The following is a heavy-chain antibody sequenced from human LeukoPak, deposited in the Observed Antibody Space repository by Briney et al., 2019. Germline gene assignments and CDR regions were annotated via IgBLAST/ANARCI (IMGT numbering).Heavy chain of an antibody. CDR2: ISDDGSYK. V-gene: IGHV3-30*04. CDR3: ARNNDQNGCFQY. D-gene: IGHD1-1*01. CDR1: GFTFSTYV. J-gene: IGHJ1*01. Sequence: GGSLRLSCAASGFTFSTYVMHWVRQAPGKGLQWVAVISDDGSYKFHVESVRGRFTISRDNSRNTVYLQMNSLRGEDTAVYYGARNNDQNGCFQYWGQGTLSPSPQ.